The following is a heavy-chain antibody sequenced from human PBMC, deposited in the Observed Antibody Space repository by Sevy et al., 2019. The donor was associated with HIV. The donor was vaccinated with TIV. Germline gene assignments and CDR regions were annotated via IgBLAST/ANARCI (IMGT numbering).Heavy chain of an antibody. CDR3: ARRTDTGGLDY. CDR2: IHFANSNT. D-gene: IGHD1-1*01. CDR1: GYKFTSSW. V-gene: IGHV5-51*01. Sequence: GESLKISCSGSGYKFTSSWIGWVRQKPGKGLEWMGDIHFANSNTKYSPSFQGQVTISADKSIHTAYLQWSSLKASDTAVYYCARRTDTGGLDYWGQGTLVTVSS. J-gene: IGHJ4*02.